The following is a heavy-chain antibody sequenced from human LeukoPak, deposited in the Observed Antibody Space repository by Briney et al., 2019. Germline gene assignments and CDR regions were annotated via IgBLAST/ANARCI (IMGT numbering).Heavy chain of an antibody. CDR2: IQQDGSEK. V-gene: IGHV3-7*01. J-gene: IGHJ4*02. CDR3: ARTYYSDGYYRHFDY. D-gene: IGHD3-22*01. CDR1: GLTFSSYW. Sequence: GGSLRLSCAASGLTFSSYWMSWVRQAPGKGLEWVANIQQDGSEKYYVDSVKGRFTISRDNAKDSLFLQMNSLRAEDTAVYYCARTYYSDGYYRHFDYWGQGTLVTVSS.